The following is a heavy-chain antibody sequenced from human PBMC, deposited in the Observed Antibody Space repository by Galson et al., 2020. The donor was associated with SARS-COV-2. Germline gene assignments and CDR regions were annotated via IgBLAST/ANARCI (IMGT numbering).Heavy chain of an antibody. Sequence: SEILSLTCAVSGGSISSSNWWSWVRQPPGKGLEWIGEIYHSGSTNYNPSLKSRVTISVDKSKNQFSLKLSSVTAADTAVYYCASRYCSGGSCGWFDPWGQGTLVTVSS. J-gene: IGHJ5*02. V-gene: IGHV4-4*02. CDR1: GGSISSSNW. D-gene: IGHD2-15*01. CDR2: IYHSGST. CDR3: ASRYCSGGSCGWFDP.